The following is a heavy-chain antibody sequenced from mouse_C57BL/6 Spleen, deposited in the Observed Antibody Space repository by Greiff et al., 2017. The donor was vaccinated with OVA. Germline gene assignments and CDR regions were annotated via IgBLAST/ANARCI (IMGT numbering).Heavy chain of an antibody. D-gene: IGHD1-1*01. CDR2: IRNKANGYTT. V-gene: IGHV7-3*01. CDR3: ARSDYYGSRRDFDY. Sequence: EVKLMESGGGLVQPGGSLSLSCAASGFTFTDYYMSWVRQPPGKALEWLGFIRNKANGYTTEYSASVKGRFTISRDNSQSILYLQMNALRAEDSATYYCARSDYYGSRRDFDYWGQGTTLTVSS. CDR1: GFTFTDYY. J-gene: IGHJ2*01.